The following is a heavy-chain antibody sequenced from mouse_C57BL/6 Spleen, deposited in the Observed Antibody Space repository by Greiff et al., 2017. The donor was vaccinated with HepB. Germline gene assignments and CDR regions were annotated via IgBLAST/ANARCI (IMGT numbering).Heavy chain of an antibody. D-gene: IGHD3-2*02. Sequence: EVKLEESGGGLVQPGGSMKLSCAASGFTFSDAWMDWVRQSPEKGLEWVAEIRNKANNHATYYAESVKGRFTISRDDSKSSVYLQMNSLRAEDTGIYYCTRKLRLRGGYAMDYWGQGTSVTVSS. V-gene: IGHV6-6*01. CDR1: GFTFSDAW. CDR2: IRNKANNHAT. CDR3: TRKLRLRGGYAMDY. J-gene: IGHJ4*01.